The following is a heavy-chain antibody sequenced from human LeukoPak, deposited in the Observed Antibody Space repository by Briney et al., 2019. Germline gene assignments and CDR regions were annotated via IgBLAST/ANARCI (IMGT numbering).Heavy chain of an antibody. V-gene: IGHV3-30*04. Sequence: PGGSLRLSCAASGFTFSSYAMHWVRQAPGKGLEWVAVISYDGSNKYYADSVKGRFTISRDNLKNTLYLQMNSLRAEDTAVFYCAKDRDDYVWGSYLGAFDIWGQGTMVTVSS. D-gene: IGHD3-16*01. CDR3: AKDRDDYVWGSYLGAFDI. J-gene: IGHJ3*02. CDR2: ISYDGSNK. CDR1: GFTFSSYA.